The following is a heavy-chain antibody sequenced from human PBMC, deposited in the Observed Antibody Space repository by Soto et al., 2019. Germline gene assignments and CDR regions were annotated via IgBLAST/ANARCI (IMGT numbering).Heavy chain of an antibody. J-gene: IGHJ4*02. Sequence: WTWIRQPPGKRLEWIGYMFHGGTSKYNPSLKGRVTLSVDTSSNQFSLRLTSVTAADTAVYYCARERKGFGYIEFWGQGALVTVSS. CDR2: MFHGGTS. V-gene: IGHV4-59*01. D-gene: IGHD3-16*01. CDR3: ARERKGFGYIEF.